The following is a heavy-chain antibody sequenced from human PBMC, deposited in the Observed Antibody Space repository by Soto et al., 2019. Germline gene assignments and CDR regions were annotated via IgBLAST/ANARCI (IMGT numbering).Heavy chain of an antibody. Sequence: VGSQRLSCAASGFTFISHAMSRIRQDTGKGLEWVSAISGRGGSTYYADSVKGRFTISRDNSKNKLYLQMNSLRAEDTAVYYCAKSLGGREDNYYYMDFWGKGTTVTVSS. CDR1: GFTFISHA. V-gene: IGHV3-23*01. D-gene: IGHD6-6*01. CDR2: ISGRGGST. J-gene: IGHJ6*03. CDR3: AKSLGGREDNYYYMDF.